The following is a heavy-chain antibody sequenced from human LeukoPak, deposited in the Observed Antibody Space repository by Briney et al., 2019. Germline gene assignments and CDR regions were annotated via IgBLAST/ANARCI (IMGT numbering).Heavy chain of an antibody. CDR1: GYTLTELS. J-gene: IGHJ4*02. Sequence: ASVKVSCKVSGYTLTELSMHWVRQAPGKGLEWMGGFDPEDGETIYAQKFQGRVTMTEDTSTDTAYMELSSLRSEATAVYYCETGLNIAAAGTQVYWGQGTLVTVPS. CDR3: ETGLNIAAAGTQVY. D-gene: IGHD6-13*01. CDR2: FDPEDGET. V-gene: IGHV1-24*01.